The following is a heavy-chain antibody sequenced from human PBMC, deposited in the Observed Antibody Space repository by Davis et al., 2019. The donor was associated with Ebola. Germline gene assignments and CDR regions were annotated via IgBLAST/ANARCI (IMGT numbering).Heavy chain of an antibody. Sequence: SVKVSCKTSGGTFSSYAISWVRQAPGQGLEWMGGIIPIFGTANYAQKFQGRVTITADKSTSTDYMELSSLRSEDTAVYYCARRGYCSGGSCLRGYYYYGMDVWGQGTTVTVSS. J-gene: IGHJ6*02. CDR1: GGTFSSYA. CDR3: ARRGYCSGGSCLRGYYYYGMDV. CDR2: IIPIFGTA. V-gene: IGHV1-69*06. D-gene: IGHD2-15*01.